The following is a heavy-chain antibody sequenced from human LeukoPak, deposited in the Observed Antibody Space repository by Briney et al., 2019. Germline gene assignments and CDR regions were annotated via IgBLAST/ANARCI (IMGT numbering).Heavy chain of an antibody. V-gene: IGHV4-31*03. CDR1: GGSIGSGTDY. J-gene: IGHJ4*02. CDR3: ARADMATVFDF. CDR2: ISCSGSP. Sequence: SETLSLTCPVSGGSIGSGTDYWRWIRQHPVKGLEGIGYISCSGSPYYPPSFKTRLTISADTSRNQFSLKLDSVTAAGTAFYYCARADMATVFDFWGRGTLVTVSS. D-gene: IGHD5-24*01.